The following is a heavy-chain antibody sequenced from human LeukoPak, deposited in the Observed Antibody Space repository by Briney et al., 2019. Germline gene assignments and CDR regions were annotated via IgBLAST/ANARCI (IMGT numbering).Heavy chain of an antibody. J-gene: IGHJ4*02. Sequence: GSLRLSCAASGFPFSSYAMSWVRQAPGKGLEWVSAISGSGGSTYYADSVKGRFTISRDNSKNTLYLQMNSLRAEDTAVYYCAKDRDGYKSGDFDYWGQGTLVTVSS. D-gene: IGHD5-24*01. V-gene: IGHV3-23*01. CDR2: ISGSGGST. CDR1: GFPFSSYA. CDR3: AKDRDGYKSGDFDY.